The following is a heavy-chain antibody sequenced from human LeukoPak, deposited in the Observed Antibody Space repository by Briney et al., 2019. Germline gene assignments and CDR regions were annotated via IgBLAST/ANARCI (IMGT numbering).Heavy chain of an antibody. V-gene: IGHV4-34*01. D-gene: IGHD6-13*01. Sequence: SETLSLTCAVYGGSFSGYYWSWIRQLPGKGLEWIGEINHSGSTNYNPSLKSRVTISVDTSKNQFSLKLSSVTAADTAVYYCARGSPAGSSFYYWGQGTLVTVSS. CDR1: GGSFSGYY. CDR3: ARGSPAGSSFYY. CDR2: INHSGST. J-gene: IGHJ4*02.